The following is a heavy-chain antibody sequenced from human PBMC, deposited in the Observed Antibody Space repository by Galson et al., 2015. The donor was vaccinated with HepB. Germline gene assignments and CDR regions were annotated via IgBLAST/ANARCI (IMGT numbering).Heavy chain of an antibody. D-gene: IGHD2-15*01. V-gene: IGHV4-59*08. CDR1: GGSISSYY. Sequence: ETLSLTCTVSGGSISSYYWSWLRQPPGKGLEWIGYIYYSGSTNYNPSLKSRVTISVDTSKNQFSLKLSSVTAADTAVYYCARRGCSGGSCYRDAFDIWGQGTMVTVSS. CDR2: IYYSGST. J-gene: IGHJ3*02. CDR3: ARRGCSGGSCYRDAFDI.